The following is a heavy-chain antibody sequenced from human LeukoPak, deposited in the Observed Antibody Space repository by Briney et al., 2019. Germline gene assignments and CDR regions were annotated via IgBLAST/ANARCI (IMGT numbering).Heavy chain of an antibody. J-gene: IGHJ4*02. CDR1: GGSISSGDYY. CDR3: AGSSEAAAYLLFDY. D-gene: IGHD2-2*01. Sequence: PSQTLSLTCTVSGGSISSGDYYWSWIRQPPGKGLEWIGYIYYGGSTYYNPSLKSRVTISVDTSKNQFSLKLSSVTAADTAVYYCAGSSEAAAYLLFDYWGQGTLVTVSS. CDR2: IYYGGST. V-gene: IGHV4-30-4*01.